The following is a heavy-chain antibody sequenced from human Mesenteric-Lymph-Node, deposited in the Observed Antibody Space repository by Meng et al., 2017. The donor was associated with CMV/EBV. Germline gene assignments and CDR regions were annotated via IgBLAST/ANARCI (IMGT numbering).Heavy chain of an antibody. Sequence: GGSLRLSCTVSGGSISSSSYYWGWIRQPPGKGLEWVSFISSTGSSVYYADSVKGRFTISRDNADNSLYLQMNSLRAEDTAVYYCARDMGTTYYGYYFGMDVWGQGTTVTVSS. CDR2: ISSTGSSV. CDR1: GGSISSSSYY. D-gene: IGHD1-7*01. V-gene: IGHV3-11*01. J-gene: IGHJ6*02. CDR3: ARDMGTTYYGYYFGMDV.